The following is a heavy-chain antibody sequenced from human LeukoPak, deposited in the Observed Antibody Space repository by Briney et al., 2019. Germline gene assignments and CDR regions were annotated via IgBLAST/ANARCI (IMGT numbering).Heavy chain of an antibody. Sequence: GESLKISCKGSGYSFTSYWIGWVRQMPGKGLEWMGIIYPGDSDTRYSPSFQGQVTISADKSISTAYLQWSSLKASDTAMYYCARRRYSSGWYIDAFDIWGQGTMVTVSS. CDR2: IYPGDSDT. D-gene: IGHD6-19*01. CDR3: ARRRYSSGWYIDAFDI. CDR1: GYSFTSYW. V-gene: IGHV5-51*01. J-gene: IGHJ3*02.